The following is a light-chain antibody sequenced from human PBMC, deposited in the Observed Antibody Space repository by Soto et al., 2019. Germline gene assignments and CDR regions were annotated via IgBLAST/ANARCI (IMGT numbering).Light chain of an antibody. Sequence: DVVMTQSPDSLAVSLGERATINCKSSQSVLYSSNNKNYLAWYQQKPGQPPKLLIYWASTRESGVPDRFSGSGSGTDFTLTISSLRAEDVAVYYCQQYLDPLLTFGGGTKVDIK. CDR2: WAS. J-gene: IGKJ4*01. CDR3: QQYLDPLLT. V-gene: IGKV4-1*01. CDR1: QSVLYSSNNKNY.